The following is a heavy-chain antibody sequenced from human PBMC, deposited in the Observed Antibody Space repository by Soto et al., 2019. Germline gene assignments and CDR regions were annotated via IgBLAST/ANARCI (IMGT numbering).Heavy chain of an antibody. V-gene: IGHV3-23*01. D-gene: IGHD6-13*01. CDR3: AKAYSNSWPNDWFDP. CDR1: GFTFSSYA. CDR2: ITGSGAGS. Sequence: EVQLLESAGGWLQPGGPLRLSCAASGFTFSSYAMNWVRQAPGKGLEWVSGITGSGAGSYYSDSVKGRFTISRDNSKNTLYLQMHSLRAEDTAVYYCAKAYSNSWPNDWFDPWGQGTLVTVSS. J-gene: IGHJ5*02.